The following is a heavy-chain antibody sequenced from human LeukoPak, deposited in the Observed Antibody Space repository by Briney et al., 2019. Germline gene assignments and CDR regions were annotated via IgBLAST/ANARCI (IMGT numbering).Heavy chain of an antibody. CDR3: ARDSYGAGFDY. J-gene: IGHJ4*02. D-gene: IGHD1-26*01. CDR2: IYHSGST. Sequence: SETLSLTCAVSGGSISSSNWWSWVCQPPGKGLEWIGEIYHSGSTNYNSSLKSRVTISVDKSKNQFSLKLSSVTAADTAVYYCARDSYGAGFDYWGQGTLVTVSS. V-gene: IGHV4-4*02. CDR1: GGSISSSNW.